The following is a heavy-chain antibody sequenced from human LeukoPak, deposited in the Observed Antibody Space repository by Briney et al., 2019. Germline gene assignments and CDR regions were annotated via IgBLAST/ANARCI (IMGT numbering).Heavy chain of an antibody. D-gene: IGHD1-26*01. CDR3: AREQIVGATSPDAFDI. J-gene: IGHJ3*02. V-gene: IGHV4-31*02. Sequence: YSGSTYYNPSLKSRVTISVDTSKNQFSLKLSSVTAADTAVYYCAREQIVGATSPDAFDIWGQGTMVTVSS. CDR2: YSGST.